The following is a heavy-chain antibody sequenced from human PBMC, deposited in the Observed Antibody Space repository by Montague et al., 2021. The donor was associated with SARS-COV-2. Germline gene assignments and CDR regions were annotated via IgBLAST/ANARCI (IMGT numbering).Heavy chain of an antibody. D-gene: IGHD4-11*01. V-gene: IGHV4-38-2*02. J-gene: IGHJ6*02. Sequence: SETLSLTCTVSGYSISSGYYWGWIRQPPGKGLEWIGSIYHSGSTYYNPSLKSRVTISEDTSKNQFSLKLSSATAADTAVYYCAVNSNYYYYYGMDVWGQGTTVTVSS. CDR3: AVNSNYYYYYGMDV. CDR2: IYHSGST. CDR1: GYSISSGYY.